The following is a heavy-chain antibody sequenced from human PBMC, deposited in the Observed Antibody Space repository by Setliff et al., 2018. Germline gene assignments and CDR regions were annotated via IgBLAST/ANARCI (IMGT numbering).Heavy chain of an antibody. V-gene: IGHV5-51*01. D-gene: IGHD2-15*01. CDR2: VYPGDSDT. Sequence: PGESLKISCRASGYTFTNYWIGWVRQMPGKGLVWMGIVYPGDSDTRYSPTFQGQVTISTDKALSPAYLQWRCLKASDTAMYYCARHGYCSGGSCYDLDSWGQGTLGTVSS. CDR1: GYTFTNYW. J-gene: IGHJ5*01. CDR3: ARHGYCSGGSCYDLDS.